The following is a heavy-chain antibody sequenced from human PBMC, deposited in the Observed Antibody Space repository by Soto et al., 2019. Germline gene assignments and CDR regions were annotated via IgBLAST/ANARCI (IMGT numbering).Heavy chain of an antibody. D-gene: IGHD1-1*01. CDR3: ARSRRYPEYFLDY. CDR2: IDWDDDK. Sequence: GPMLLNTTQTLTMTVDFAVFGHSTSRMCVRWIRQRPGKALEWLALIDWDDDKYYSTSLKTRLTISKDTSKNQVVLTMTNMDPVDTATYYGARSRRYPEYFLDYWGQGTLVTVSS. J-gene: IGHJ4*02. CDR1: VFGHSTSRMC. V-gene: IGHV2-70*01.